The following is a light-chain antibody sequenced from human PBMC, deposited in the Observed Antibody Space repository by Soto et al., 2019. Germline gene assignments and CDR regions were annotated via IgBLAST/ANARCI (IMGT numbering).Light chain of an antibody. CDR3: SSYTSSSTL. Sequence: QSALTQPASVSGSPGQSITISCTGTRSDVGGYNYVSWYQHHPGKAPKLLIYEVTNRPAEVSNRFSGSKSGNTASLTISGLQAEDEADYYCSSYTSSSTLFGTGTQLTVL. V-gene: IGLV2-14*01. CDR2: EVT. J-gene: IGLJ1*01. CDR1: RSDVGGYNY.